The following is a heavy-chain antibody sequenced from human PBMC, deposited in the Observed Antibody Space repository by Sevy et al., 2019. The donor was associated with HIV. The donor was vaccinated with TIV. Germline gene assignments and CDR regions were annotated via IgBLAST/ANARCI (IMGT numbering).Heavy chain of an antibody. J-gene: IGHJ4*02. D-gene: IGHD3-22*01. CDR3: ATTKDYDENSGCPFDY. V-gene: IGHV1-24*01. CDR1: GYTLTKLS. Sequence: ASVKVSCKVSGYTLTKLSMHWVRQAPGKGLEWMGSFDPEDGETLYAQKLQGRVIMTEDTSTDTAYMEVNSLRSEDTAVYYCATTKDYDENSGCPFDYWGQGTLVTVSS. CDR2: FDPEDGET.